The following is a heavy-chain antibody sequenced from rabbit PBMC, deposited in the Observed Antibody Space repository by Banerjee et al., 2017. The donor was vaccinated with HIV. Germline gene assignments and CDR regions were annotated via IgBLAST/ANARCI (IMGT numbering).Heavy chain of an antibody. CDR3: ARDLAGVIGWNFSL. Sequence: QEQLEESGGDLVKPEGSLTLTCTASGFSFSSSYWISWVRQAPGKGLEWIACIYAGSSGTTSYASWAKGRFTISKTSSTTVTLQMTSLTAADTATYFCARDLAGVIGWNFSLWGQGTLVTVS. V-gene: IGHV1S45*01. D-gene: IGHD4-1*01. CDR2: IYAGSSGTT. CDR1: GFSFSSSYW. J-gene: IGHJ4*01.